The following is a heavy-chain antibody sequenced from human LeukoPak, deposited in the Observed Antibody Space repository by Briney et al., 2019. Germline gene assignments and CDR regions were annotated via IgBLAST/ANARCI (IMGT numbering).Heavy chain of an antibody. Sequence: ASVKVSCKVSGYTLTELSMHWVRQAPGKGLEWMGGFDPEDGETIYAQKFQGRVTMTEDTSTDTAYMELSSLRSEDTAVYYCATVSIVVVPAAPLGRNYYYGMDVWGQGTTVTVSS. V-gene: IGHV1-24*01. CDR3: ATVSIVVVPAAPLGRNYYYGMDV. D-gene: IGHD2-2*01. CDR2: FDPEDGET. CDR1: GYTLTELS. J-gene: IGHJ6*02.